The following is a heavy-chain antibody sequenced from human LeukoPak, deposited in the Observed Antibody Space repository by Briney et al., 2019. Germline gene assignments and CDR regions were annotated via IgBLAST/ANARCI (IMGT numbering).Heavy chain of an antibody. Sequence: GGSLRLSCAASGFTLSTAWMSWVRQAPGKGLEWVGRVKSKTDGGTIDYAAPVKGRFIISRDDSENTLYLQMNSLKTEDTAVYYCATDRGYNAFWGQGTLVTVSS. CDR2: VKSKTDGGTI. D-gene: IGHD5-24*01. V-gene: IGHV3-15*01. CDR3: ATDRGYNAF. CDR1: GFTLSTAW. J-gene: IGHJ4*02.